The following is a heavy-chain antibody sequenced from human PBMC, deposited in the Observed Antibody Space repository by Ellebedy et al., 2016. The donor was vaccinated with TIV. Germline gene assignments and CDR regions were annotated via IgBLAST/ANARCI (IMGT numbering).Heavy chain of an antibody. CDR1: GYRFTSFY. CDR2: INPSDGST. J-gene: IGHJ3*02. V-gene: IGHV1-46*01. Sequence: ASVKVSCXASGYRFTSFYIVWVRQAHGQGLEWMGIINPSDGSTTYPQKFQGRVAMTRDTATSTVYMELWSLRSDDTAVYYCARLPCGSTSCGGAAFDIWGQGTMVTVSS. D-gene: IGHD2-2*01. CDR3: ARLPCGSTSCGGAAFDI.